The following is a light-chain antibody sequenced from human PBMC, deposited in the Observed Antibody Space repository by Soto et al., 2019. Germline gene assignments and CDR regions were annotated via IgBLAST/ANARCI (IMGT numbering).Light chain of an antibody. CDR2: EVS. CDR1: SSDVGGYNY. V-gene: IGLV2-8*01. Sequence: QSPLTQPPSASGSPGHSVTISCTGTSSDVGGYNYVSWYQQHPGKAPKLMIYEVSKRPSGVPDRFSGSKSGNTASLTVSGLQAEDGADYYCSSYAGSNNVFGTGTKVTVL. J-gene: IGLJ1*01. CDR3: SSYAGSNNV.